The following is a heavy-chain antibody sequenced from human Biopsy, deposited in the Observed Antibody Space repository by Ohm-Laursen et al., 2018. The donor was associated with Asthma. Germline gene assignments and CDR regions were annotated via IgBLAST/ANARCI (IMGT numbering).Heavy chain of an antibody. V-gene: IGHV1-69*13. CDR3: VRGGYCGERRHHNGLDV. D-gene: IGHD4-17*01. CDR2: VIPIYGTT. Sequence: VASVKVSCKAHGDILSSFGIKWVRKAPGQGLEWMGGVIPIYGTTHTAQKFQGRVTITADESTSTAYMELTSLRKEDTAVYYCVRGGYCGERRHHNGLDVWGQGTTVTVSS. CDR1: GDILSSFG. J-gene: IGHJ6*02.